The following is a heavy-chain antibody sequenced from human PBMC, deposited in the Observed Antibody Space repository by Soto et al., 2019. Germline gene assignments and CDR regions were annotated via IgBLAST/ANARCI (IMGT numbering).Heavy chain of an antibody. V-gene: IGHV1-69*08. CDR2: IIPIPDIT. J-gene: IGHJ3*01. D-gene: IGHD3-3*01. CDR1: GGTFSTYI. Sequence: QVQLVQSGAEVRKPGSSVKVSCKAPGGTFSTYIIRWVRQSPGQGLEWMVRIIPIPDITNYAQKFQGRVTVTADRSTSTAYMELTSLKSDDTAVYYWARDRITTRGDAFDLWGQGTMVTVSS. CDR3: ARDRITTRGDAFDL.